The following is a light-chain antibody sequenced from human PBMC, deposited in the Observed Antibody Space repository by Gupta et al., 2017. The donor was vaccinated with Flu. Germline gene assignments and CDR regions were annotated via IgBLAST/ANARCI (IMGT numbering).Light chain of an antibody. CDR3: TSYISGNNTVV. Sequence: ITIYGTGANSNIGNDGFVSWYQHRPGKAPKLLIYEVRNRPAGVASRFSGSRSGNTASLTISGLQAEDEGDYYCTSYISGNNTVVFGGGTKLTVL. CDR1: NSNIGNDGF. CDR2: EVR. J-gene: IGLJ2*01. V-gene: IGLV2-14*01.